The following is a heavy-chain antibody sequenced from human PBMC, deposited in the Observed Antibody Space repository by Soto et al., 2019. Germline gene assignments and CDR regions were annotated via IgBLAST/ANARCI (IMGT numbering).Heavy chain of an antibody. CDR1: GFTFSSYG. J-gene: IGHJ6*02. V-gene: IGHV3-33*01. CDR3: ARDENPSTYYDILTGYLARSYYYYGMDV. CDR2: IWYDGSNK. Sequence: QPGGSLRLSCAASGFTFSSYGMHWVRQAPGKGLEWVAVIWYDGSNKYYADSVKGRFTISRDNSKNTLYLQMNSLRAEDTAVYYCARDENPSTYYDILTGYLARSYYYYGMDVWGQGTTVTVSS. D-gene: IGHD3-9*01.